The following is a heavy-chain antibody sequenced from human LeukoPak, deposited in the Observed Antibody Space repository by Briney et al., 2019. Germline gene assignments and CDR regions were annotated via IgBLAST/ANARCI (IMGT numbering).Heavy chain of an antibody. Sequence: VASVKVSCKASGYTFTSYAMHWVRQAPGQRLEWMGWINAGNGNTKYSQKFQGRVTITRDTSASTAYKELSSLRSEDTAVYYCAREVDIAVAGSYWYFDLWGRGTLVTVSS. V-gene: IGHV1-3*01. D-gene: IGHD6-19*01. J-gene: IGHJ2*01. CDR1: GYTFTSYA. CDR3: AREVDIAVAGSYWYFDL. CDR2: INAGNGNT.